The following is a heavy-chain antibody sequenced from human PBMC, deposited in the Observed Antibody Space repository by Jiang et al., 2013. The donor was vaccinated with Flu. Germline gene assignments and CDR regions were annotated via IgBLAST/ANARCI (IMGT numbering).Heavy chain of an antibody. Sequence: LSTSGVGVGWIRQPHGKALEWLALIYWDDDKRYSPSLKSRLTITKDTSKNQVVLTMTNMDPVDTATYYCAHSIAPFAMTGYYRAPYYFDYWGQGTLVTVSS. V-gene: IGHV2-5*02. J-gene: IGHJ4*02. CDR2: IYWDDDK. CDR1: LSTSGVG. CDR3: AHSIAPFAMTGYYRAPYYFDY. D-gene: IGHD3-9*01.